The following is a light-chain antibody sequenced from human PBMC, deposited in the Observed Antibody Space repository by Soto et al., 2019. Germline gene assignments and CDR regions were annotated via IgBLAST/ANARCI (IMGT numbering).Light chain of an antibody. CDR1: QSITIS. Sequence: AIQMTQSPSSLSASVEDRVTITCRASQSITISLNWYQQKPGKAPKLLIYGASSLESGVPSRFSGSGSATEFTLTISSLQPDDFATYYCQQYNSYWTFGQGTKVDIK. CDR2: GAS. CDR3: QQYNSYWT. J-gene: IGKJ1*01. V-gene: IGKV1-13*02.